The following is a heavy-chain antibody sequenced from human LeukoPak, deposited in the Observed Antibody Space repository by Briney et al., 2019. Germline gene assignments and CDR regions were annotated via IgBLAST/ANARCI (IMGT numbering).Heavy chain of an antibody. J-gene: IGHJ4*02. CDR3: ARDRVYDSSGFPDY. D-gene: IGHD3-22*01. Sequence: SETLSLTCAVYGGSFSGNYWTLIRQTPGRGLEWIGESSPTGDITGYNPSLKGRATISVDSSKNQFSLKLSSVTAADTAVYYCARDRVYDSSGFPDYWGQGTLVTVSS. V-gene: IGHV4-34*01. CDR1: GGSFSGNY. CDR2: SSPTGDIT.